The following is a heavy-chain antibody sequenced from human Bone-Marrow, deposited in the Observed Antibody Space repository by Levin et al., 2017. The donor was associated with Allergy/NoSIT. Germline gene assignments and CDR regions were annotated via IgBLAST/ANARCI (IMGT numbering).Heavy chain of an antibody. D-gene: IGHD2-2*02. CDR1: GYIFTKSW. CDR3: ARDDLSPACSGTNCYKRAWLDP. CDR2: INPADSDT. V-gene: IGHV5-51*01. J-gene: IGHJ5*02. Sequence: GESLKISCKGSGYIFTKSWIAWVRQMPGKGLEWMGIINPADSDTRYSPSFEGQVTISVDRSINTAYLQWRSLKASDTAFYYCARDDLSPACSGTNCYKRAWLDPWGQGTQVTVSS.